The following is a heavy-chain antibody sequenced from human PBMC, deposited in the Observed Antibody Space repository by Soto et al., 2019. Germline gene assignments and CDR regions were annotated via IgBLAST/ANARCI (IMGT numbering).Heavy chain of an antibody. D-gene: IGHD2-15*01. Sequence: DSLTISCKGSGYSFTSYWIGLVRQMPGKGLEWMGIIYPGDSDTRYSPSFQGQVTISADKSISTAYLQWSSLKASDTAMYYCARQGMVDDAFDIWGQGTMVTVSS. CDR3: ARQGMVDDAFDI. J-gene: IGHJ3*02. CDR2: IYPGDSDT. V-gene: IGHV5-51*01. CDR1: GYSFTSYW.